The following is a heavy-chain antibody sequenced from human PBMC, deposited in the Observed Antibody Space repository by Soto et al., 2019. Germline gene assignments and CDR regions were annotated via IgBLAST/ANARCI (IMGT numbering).Heavy chain of an antibody. J-gene: IGHJ6*02. D-gene: IGHD2-2*01. V-gene: IGHV1-18*04. CDR2: ISAYNGNT. CDR1: GYTFTSYG. CDR3: AREVVVVPAAGNYYYYGMDV. Sequence: QVQPVQSGAEVKKPGASVKVSCKASGYTFTSYGISWVRQAPGQGLEWMGWISAYNGNTNYAQKLQGRVTMTTDTSTSTAYMELRSLRSDDTAVYYCAREVVVVPAAGNYYYYGMDVWGQGTTVTVSS.